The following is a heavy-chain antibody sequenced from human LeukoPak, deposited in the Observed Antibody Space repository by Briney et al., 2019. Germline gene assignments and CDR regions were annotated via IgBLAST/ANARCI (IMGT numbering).Heavy chain of an antibody. V-gene: IGHV3-30-3*01. CDR2: ISYDGSNK. Sequence: GGSLRLSCAASGFTFSSYAMHWVRQAPGKGLEWVAVISYDGSNKYYADSVKGRFTISRDNSKNTLYLQMNSLRAEDTAVYYCARRHGLYYYDSSGYEDYWGQGTLVTVSS. J-gene: IGHJ4*02. CDR3: ARRHGLYYYDSSGYEDY. CDR1: GFTFSSYA. D-gene: IGHD3-22*01.